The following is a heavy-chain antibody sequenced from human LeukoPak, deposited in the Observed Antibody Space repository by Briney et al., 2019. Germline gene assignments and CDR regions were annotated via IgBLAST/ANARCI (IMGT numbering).Heavy chain of an antibody. D-gene: IGHD3-16*01. CDR3: ARAVDVADY. J-gene: IGHJ4*02. CDR1: GFTFGHHF. CDR2: INPAGSIK. V-gene: IGHV3-7*01. Sequence: GGSLRLSCVASGFTFGHHFMSWVRQAPGGGREWVANINPAGSIKFHADSVKGRFTIPRDNARNSVYLQMNSLRGEDTAVYYCARAVDVADYWGQGTLVAVSS.